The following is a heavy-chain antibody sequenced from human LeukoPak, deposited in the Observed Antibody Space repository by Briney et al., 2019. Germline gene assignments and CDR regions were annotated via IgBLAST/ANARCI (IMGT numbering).Heavy chain of an antibody. Sequence: GGPLRLSCAASGFTFSSYSMNWVRQAPGKGLEWVSSISSSSSSYIYYADSVKGRFTISRDNAKNSLYLQMNSLRAEDTAVYYCARGPLIAAAGTWWGQGTLVTVSS. CDR2: ISSSSSSYI. V-gene: IGHV3-21*04. CDR1: GFTFSSYS. CDR3: ARGPLIAAAGTW. D-gene: IGHD6-13*01. J-gene: IGHJ4*02.